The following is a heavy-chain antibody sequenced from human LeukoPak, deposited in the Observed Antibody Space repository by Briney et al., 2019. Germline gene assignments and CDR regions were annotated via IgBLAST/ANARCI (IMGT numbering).Heavy chain of an antibody. CDR2: ISGSGGST. V-gene: IGHV3-23*01. D-gene: IGHD6-19*01. CDR1: GFTFSSYA. Sequence: GGSPRLSCAASGFTFSSYAMSWVRQAPGKGLEWVSAISGSGGSTYYADSVKGRFTISRDNARNSLYLQMNSLRAEDTAVYYCARFETVAAKPLEYWGQGTLVTVSS. J-gene: IGHJ4*02. CDR3: ARFETVAAKPLEY.